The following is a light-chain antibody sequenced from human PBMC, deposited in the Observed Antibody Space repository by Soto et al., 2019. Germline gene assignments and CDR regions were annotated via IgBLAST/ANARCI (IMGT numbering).Light chain of an antibody. J-gene: IGLJ3*02. V-gene: IGLV2-11*01. Sequence: QSALTQPRSVSGSPGQSVTISCTGTSIDVGGYNYVSWYQQHPGKAPKLMLYDVSKRPSGVPDRFAGSKSGNTASLTISGLQAEDEAEYYCCSYAGSYTLVFGGGTKLTVL. CDR3: CSYAGSYTLV. CDR1: SIDVGGYNY. CDR2: DVS.